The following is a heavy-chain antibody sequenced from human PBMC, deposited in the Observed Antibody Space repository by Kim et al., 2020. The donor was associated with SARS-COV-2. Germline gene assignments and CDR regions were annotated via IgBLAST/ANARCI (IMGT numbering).Heavy chain of an antibody. CDR3: ARESVNSGSLDY. V-gene: IGHV1-69*05. J-gene: IGHJ4*02. D-gene: IGHD6-19*01. Sequence: HYAQKFQGRVTMTTDESTSTGYMELSSLGSEDTAMYYCARESVNSGSLDYWGQGTLVTVSS.